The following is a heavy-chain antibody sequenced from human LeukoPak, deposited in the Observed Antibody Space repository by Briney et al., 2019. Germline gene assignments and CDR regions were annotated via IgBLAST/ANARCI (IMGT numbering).Heavy chain of an antibody. CDR1: GFTFSSYS. J-gene: IGHJ3*02. CDR2: ISSSSSHI. V-gene: IGHV3-21*01. CDR3: ASTQVAGTAFDI. Sequence: PGGSLRLSCAASGFTFSSYSMNWVRQAPGKGLEWVSSISSSSSHIYYADSVKGRFTISRDNAKNSLYLQMNSLRAEDTAVYYCASTQVAGTAFDIWGQGTMVTVSS. D-gene: IGHD6-19*01.